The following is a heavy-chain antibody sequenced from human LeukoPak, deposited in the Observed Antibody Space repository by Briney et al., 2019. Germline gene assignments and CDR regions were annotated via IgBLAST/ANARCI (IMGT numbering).Heavy chain of an antibody. V-gene: IGHV1-2*05. CDR3: AREQGGSGTYGVDY. J-gene: IGHJ4*02. Sequence: GAAVRVSCKASGYTFTCYYIHWVRQAPGQGLEWMGRINPGSGGTNYAQKFQGRVAMTRDTSISTAYMELSRLRSDDTVVYYCAREQGGSGTYGVDYWGQGTLVTVSS. CDR1: GYTFTCYY. CDR2: INPGSGGT. D-gene: IGHD1-26*01.